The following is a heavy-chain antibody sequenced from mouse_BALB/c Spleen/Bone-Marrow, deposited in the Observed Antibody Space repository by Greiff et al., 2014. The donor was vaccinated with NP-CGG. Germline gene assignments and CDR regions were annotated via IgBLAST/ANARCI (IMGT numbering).Heavy chain of an antibody. CDR2: INPSNGRT. CDR3: ARDYGFGAGFAWFVY. Sequence: VQLQQSGAELVKPGASVKLSCKASGYTFTSYWMHWVKQRPGQGLEWIGEINPSNGRTNYNEKFKSKATLTVDISSGTAYMQLSSLTSEDSAVYYFARDYGFGAGFAWFVYWGQGTLVTVSA. V-gene: IGHV1S81*02. D-gene: IGHD1-1*02. J-gene: IGHJ3*01. CDR1: GYTFTSYW.